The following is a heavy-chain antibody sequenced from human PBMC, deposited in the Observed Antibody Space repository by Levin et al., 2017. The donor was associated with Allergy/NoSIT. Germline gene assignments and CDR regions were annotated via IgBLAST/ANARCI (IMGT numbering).Heavy chain of an antibody. J-gene: IGHJ6*03. CDR1: GYTFTRYG. D-gene: IGHD3-10*01. CDR3: AWGGSDYYYYHMDV. CDR2: VSGYTGNT. V-gene: IGHV1-18*01. Sequence: ASVKVSCKASGYTFTRYGISWVRQAPGQGLEWMGWVSGYTGNTNYAQKFQGRVTMTTDTSTNTASMELRSLRSDDTAVYYCAWGGSDYYYYHMDVWGNGTPVTVS.